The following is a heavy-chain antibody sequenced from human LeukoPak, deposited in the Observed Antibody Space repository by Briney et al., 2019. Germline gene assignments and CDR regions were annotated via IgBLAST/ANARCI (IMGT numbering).Heavy chain of an antibody. CDR1: GFTFSSYS. Sequence: PGGSLRLSCAASGFTFSSYSMNWVRQAPGKGLEWVSSISSSSSYIYYADSVKGRFTISRDNAKNSLYLQMNSLRAEDTAVYYCARDQEGSGSYYTFDYWGQGTLVTVSP. J-gene: IGHJ4*02. CDR2: ISSSSSYI. D-gene: IGHD3-10*01. V-gene: IGHV3-21*01. CDR3: ARDQEGSGSYYTFDY.